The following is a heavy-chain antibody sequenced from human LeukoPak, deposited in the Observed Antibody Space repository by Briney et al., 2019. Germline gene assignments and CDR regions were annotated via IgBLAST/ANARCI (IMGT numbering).Heavy chain of an antibody. CDR1: GFTFKMYW. CDR3: VRGVGWFDP. D-gene: IGHD1-26*01. Sequence: SGGSLRLSCAASGFTFKMYWMTWGRQAPGKGLEWVANIKPDGSEKSYVDSVKGRFTISRDNTENLLYLQMNNLRAEDTALYYCVRGVGWFDPWDQGTLVTVSS. J-gene: IGHJ5*02. CDR2: IKPDGSEK. V-gene: IGHV3-7*01.